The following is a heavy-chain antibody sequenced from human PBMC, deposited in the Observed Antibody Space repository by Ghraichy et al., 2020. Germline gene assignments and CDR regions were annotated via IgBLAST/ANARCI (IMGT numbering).Heavy chain of an antibody. D-gene: IGHD6-6*01. CDR2: IGTAGDP. CDR1: GFTFSSYD. Sequence: GESLNISCAASGFTFSSYDMHWVRQATAKDLEWVSAIGTAGDPYYPGSVKGRFTISRENAKNSLYLQMNSLRAGDTAVYYCARGQIAPPGDYYYYGMDVWGQGTTVTVSS. J-gene: IGHJ6*02. CDR3: ARGQIAPPGDYYYYGMDV. V-gene: IGHV3-13*05.